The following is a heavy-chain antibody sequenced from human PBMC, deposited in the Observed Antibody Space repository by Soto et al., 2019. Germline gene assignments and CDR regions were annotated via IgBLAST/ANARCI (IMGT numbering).Heavy chain of an antibody. J-gene: IGHJ6*02. CDR2: INPSGGST. D-gene: IGHD6-13*01. Sequence: GASVKVSCKASGYTFTSYYMHWVRQAPGQGLEWMGIINPSGGSTSYAQKFQGRVTMTRDTSTSTVYMELSSLRSEDTAVYYCARDQLIASSGTQYHYYGMDFWGQGTTVTVSS. CDR1: GYTFTSYY. V-gene: IGHV1-46*01. CDR3: ARDQLIASSGTQYHYYGMDF.